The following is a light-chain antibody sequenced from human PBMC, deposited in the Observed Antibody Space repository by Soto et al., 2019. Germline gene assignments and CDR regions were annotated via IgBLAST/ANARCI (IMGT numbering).Light chain of an antibody. V-gene: IGKV3-20*01. CDR1: QSVSSSY. CDR3: QQYGSSP. CDR2: GAS. Sequence: EIVLTQSPGTLSLSPGERATLSCRASQSVSSSYLAWYQQKPGQAPRLLIYGASSMATGIPDRFSGSGSGTDFTLTISRLEPEDFAVYYCQQYGSSPLGQGTKVEIK. J-gene: IGKJ1*01.